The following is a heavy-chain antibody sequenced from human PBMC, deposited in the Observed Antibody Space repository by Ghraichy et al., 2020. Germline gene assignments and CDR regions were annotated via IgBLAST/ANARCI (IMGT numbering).Heavy chain of an antibody. V-gene: IGHV5-51*01. Sequence: GESLNISCKGSGYSFSNYWIAWVRQMPGKGLEWMGIIYPTDSDTTYSPSFQGQVTISVDKSISTAYLQWSSLKASDTATYYCAVGSSGFLYFDYWGQGTLVTVSS. CDR3: AVGSSGFLYFDY. D-gene: IGHD6-6*01. CDR1: GYSFSNYW. CDR2: IYPTDSDT. J-gene: IGHJ4*02.